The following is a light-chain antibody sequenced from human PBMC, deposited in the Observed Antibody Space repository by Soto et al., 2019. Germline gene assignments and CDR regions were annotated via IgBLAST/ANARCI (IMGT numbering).Light chain of an antibody. CDR1: SSDVGGYNY. V-gene: IGLV2-14*01. CDR3: TSYTSSTTLDV. Sequence: QSVLTQPASVSGSPRQSITISCTGTSSDVGGYNYVSWYQQHPGKAPKLMIYEVSNRPSGVSNRFSGSKSGHTASLTISGLQSEDEADYFCTSYTSSTTLDVFGTGTKVT. CDR2: EVS. J-gene: IGLJ1*01.